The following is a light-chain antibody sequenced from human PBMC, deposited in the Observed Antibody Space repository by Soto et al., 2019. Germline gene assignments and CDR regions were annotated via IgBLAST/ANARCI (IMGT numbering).Light chain of an antibody. Sequence: EIVMTQSPATLSVSPGERATLSCRASQSGSKKLAWYQQKPGQAPRLLIYGASTRSTGIPARFSGRGSGTEFTLTISSLQSEDFAVYFCKPYNDGPPSYTFGQGTMLDIK. V-gene: IGKV3-15*01. CDR1: QSGSKK. CDR3: KPYNDGPPSYT. CDR2: GAS. J-gene: IGKJ2*01.